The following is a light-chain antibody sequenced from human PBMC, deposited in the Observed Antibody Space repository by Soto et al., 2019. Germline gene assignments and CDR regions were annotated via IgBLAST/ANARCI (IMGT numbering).Light chain of an antibody. CDR3: QQYGDWPLT. CDR2: GVS. Sequence: EIVMTQSPVTLSVSPGERATLSCRASQSVRSTYLAWYQQKPGQAPRLLIFGVSNRAAGIPARFSDSGSGTEFTPTISSLQSEDFAVYYCQQYGDWPLTFGGGTKVDIK. CDR1: QSVRSTY. J-gene: IGKJ4*01. V-gene: IGKV3-15*01.